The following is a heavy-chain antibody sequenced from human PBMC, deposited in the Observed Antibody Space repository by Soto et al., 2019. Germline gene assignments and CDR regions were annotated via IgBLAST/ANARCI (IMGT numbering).Heavy chain of an antibody. V-gene: IGHV3-7*01. CDR2: IKQDGSQE. D-gene: IGHD2-2*01. CDR3: ARDPYCGSNSCYYNY. Sequence: EVQLVESGGDLVQPGGSLRHSCVASGFTFTDYWMSWVRQAPGKGLEWVANIKQDGSQEYYVDSVKGRFTISRDNAKNSLYLQMNNLKAEDTAVYYCARDPYCGSNSCYYNYWGQGTLVTVSS. CDR1: GFTFTDYW. J-gene: IGHJ4*02.